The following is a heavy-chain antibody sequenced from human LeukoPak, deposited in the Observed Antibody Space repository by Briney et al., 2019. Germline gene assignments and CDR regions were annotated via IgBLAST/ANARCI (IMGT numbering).Heavy chain of an antibody. CDR3: ARTYYYGSGSYDY. V-gene: IGHV3-21*01. D-gene: IGHD3-10*01. CDR1: GFTFSSYS. Sequence: GGSLRLSCAASGFTFSSYSMNWVSQAPGKGLEWVSSISSSTNYIYYAESVKGRFTISRDNAKNSLYLQMNSLRAEDTAMYYCARTYYYGSGSYDYWGQGTLVTVSS. CDR2: ISSSTNYI. J-gene: IGHJ4*02.